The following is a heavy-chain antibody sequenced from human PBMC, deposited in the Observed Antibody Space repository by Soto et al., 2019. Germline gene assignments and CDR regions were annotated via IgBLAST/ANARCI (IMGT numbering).Heavy chain of an antibody. V-gene: IGHV3-30*18. CDR3: AKALGELSPESYDY. CDR1: GFTFSSYA. CDR2: ISYDGSDK. D-gene: IGHD3-16*02. J-gene: IGHJ4*02. Sequence: VQLVESGGGVVQPGRSLRLSCAASGFTFSSYAMHWVRQAPGKGLEWVAVISYDGSDKYYADSVKGRFTISRDNSKNTLNLQMNSLRADDTAVYHCAKALGELSPESYDYWGQGTLITVSS.